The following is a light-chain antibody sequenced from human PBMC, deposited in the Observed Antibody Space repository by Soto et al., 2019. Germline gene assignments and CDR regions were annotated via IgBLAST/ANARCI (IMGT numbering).Light chain of an antibody. Sequence: IVLTQSPATLSLSPGERATLSCRASQSVGSNLAWYQQKPGQAPRLLIYAASTRATGIPARFSGSGSGTEFTLTISSLQSEDFAVYYCQQYYNWPPLTFGGGTKVDIK. V-gene: IGKV3-15*01. J-gene: IGKJ4*01. CDR1: QSVGSN. CDR2: AAS. CDR3: QQYYNWPPLT.